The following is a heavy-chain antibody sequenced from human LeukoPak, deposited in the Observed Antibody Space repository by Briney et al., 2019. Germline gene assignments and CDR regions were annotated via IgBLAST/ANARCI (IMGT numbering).Heavy chain of an antibody. V-gene: IGHV3-30*02. Sequence: GGSLRLSCAASGFTFSSYYMHWVRQAPGKCLEWVAVVHNDGDTKYFGDCVKGRFTISRDNSKNTLYLQMNSLRAEDTAVYYCATGTGYYYDRWGQGTLVTVAS. D-gene: IGHD3-9*01. CDR2: VHNDGDTK. CDR3: ATGTGYYYDR. J-gene: IGHJ4*02. CDR1: GFTFSSYY.